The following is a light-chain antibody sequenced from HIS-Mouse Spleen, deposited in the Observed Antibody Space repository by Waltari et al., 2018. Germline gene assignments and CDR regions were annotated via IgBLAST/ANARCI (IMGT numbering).Light chain of an antibody. Sequence: SSELTQDPAVSVALGQTVRITCQGDSLRSYYASWYQQKPGQAPVLGNHGRNNRPSGIPDRFSGSNSVNTASLTITGAQAEDEADYYCNSRDSSGNHLVFGGGTKLTVL. V-gene: IGLV3-19*01. J-gene: IGLJ3*02. CDR2: GRN. CDR1: SLRSYY. CDR3: NSRDSSGNHLV.